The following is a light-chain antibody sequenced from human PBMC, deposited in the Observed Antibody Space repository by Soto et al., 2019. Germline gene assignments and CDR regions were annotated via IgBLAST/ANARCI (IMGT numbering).Light chain of an antibody. J-gene: IGLJ1*01. CDR3: AAWDASLSGYV. V-gene: IGLV1-47*02. Sequence: QSVLTQPPSVSAAPGQRVTISCTGSNSNIGAGYDVHWYQQLPGTAPKLLINSDDQRPSGVPDRFSASKSGTSASLAISGLRSEDEADYYCAAWDASLSGYVFGAGTKVTV. CDR1: NSNIGAGYD. CDR2: SDD.